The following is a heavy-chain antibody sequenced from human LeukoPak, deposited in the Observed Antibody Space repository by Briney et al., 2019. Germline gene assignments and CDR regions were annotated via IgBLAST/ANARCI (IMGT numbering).Heavy chain of an antibody. CDR1: GFPFSSYA. V-gene: IGHV3-30*18. J-gene: IGHJ5*02. Sequence: PGRSLRLSCAAPGFPFSSYAMHWVRQAPDKGLYWVAIISYDGANKYYADSVNGRFTISRDNSKNTLYLQMNSLRVEDTAVYYCAKDLTGDHYTWFDPWGQGTLVTVSS. CDR3: AKDLTGDHYTWFDP. D-gene: IGHD2-21*02. CDR2: ISYDGANK.